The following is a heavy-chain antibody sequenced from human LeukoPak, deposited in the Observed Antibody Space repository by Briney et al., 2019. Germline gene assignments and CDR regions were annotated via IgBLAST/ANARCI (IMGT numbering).Heavy chain of an antibody. D-gene: IGHD5-18*01. CDR3: ARGGYIYGY. J-gene: IGHJ4*02. V-gene: IGHV4-59*01. CDR1: GGSISSSS. Sequence: SETLSLTCTVSGGSISSSSWSWVRQSPGKRLEWIGYIYYNGGTNYNPSLKSRVTISLDNSKNQFSLKLSFVTAADTAVYYCARGGYIYGYWGQGTLVTVSS. CDR2: IYYNGGT.